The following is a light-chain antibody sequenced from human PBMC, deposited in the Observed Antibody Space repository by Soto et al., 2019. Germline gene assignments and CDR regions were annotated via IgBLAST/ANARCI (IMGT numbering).Light chain of an antibody. CDR3: QRYNSAPLT. CDR2: AAS. J-gene: IGKJ4*01. V-gene: IGKV1-27*01. CDR1: QGIGNY. Sequence: DIQMTQSPSSLSASVGDRVTITCLASQGIGNYLAWYQQKPGKGPQLLIYAASTLQSGVPSRFSGGGSGTDFTLTISSLQPEDVATYYCQRYNSAPLTFGGGTKVEIK.